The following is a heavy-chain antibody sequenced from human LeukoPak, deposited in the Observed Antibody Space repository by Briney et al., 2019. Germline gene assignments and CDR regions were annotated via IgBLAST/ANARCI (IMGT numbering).Heavy chain of an antibody. J-gene: IGHJ4*02. CDR2: IYYSGGT. V-gene: IGHV4-39*01. CDR1: GGSISSSSYY. Sequence: SETLSLTCTISGGSISSSSYYWGWIRQPLGKGLEWIGSIYYSGGTYYSPSLKRRVTISVDTSKNQFALELSAVTAADTAAYYCARQAKQFGILDYWGQGTLVTVSS. CDR3: ARQAKQFGILDY. D-gene: IGHD6-6*01.